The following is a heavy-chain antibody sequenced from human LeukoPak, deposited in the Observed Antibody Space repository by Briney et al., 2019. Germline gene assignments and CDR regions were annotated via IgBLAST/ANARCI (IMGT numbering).Heavy chain of an antibody. J-gene: IGHJ4*02. V-gene: IGHV3-30-3*01. D-gene: IGHD2-2*01. CDR2: ISYDGSNK. Sequence: GGSLRLSCAASGFPFSNYWMSWVRQAPGKGLEWVTVISYDGSNKFYADSVKGRFTISRDNSKNTLYLQMNSLRAEDTAVYYCARAYCSTTSCQSIDYWGQGTLVTVSS. CDR1: GFPFSNYW. CDR3: ARAYCSTTSCQSIDY.